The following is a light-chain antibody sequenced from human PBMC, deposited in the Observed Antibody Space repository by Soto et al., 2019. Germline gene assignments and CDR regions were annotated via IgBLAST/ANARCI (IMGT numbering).Light chain of an antibody. CDR3: LQHYAWPWT. V-gene: IGKV3-15*01. CDR2: RIF. Sequence: EIVMTQSPGTLSVFPGESVTLSCRASQSVNGFLDWFQHKPGQAPRLVLKRIFIRAIGVPARFSGSGSETEFPLTINGLQSEDSGVYYCLQHYAWPWTFGQGTKVEIK. J-gene: IGKJ1*01. CDR1: QSVNGF.